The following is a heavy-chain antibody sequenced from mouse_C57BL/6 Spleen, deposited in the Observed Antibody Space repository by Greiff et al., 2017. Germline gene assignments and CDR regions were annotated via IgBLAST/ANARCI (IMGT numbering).Heavy chain of an antibody. D-gene: IGHD2-3*01. CDR2: IWSGGST. J-gene: IGHJ4*01. CDR1: GFSLTSYG. Sequence: VKLQESGPGLVQPSQSLSITCTVSGFSLTSYGVHWVRQSPGKGLEWLGVIWSGGSTDYNAAFISRLSISKDNSKSQVFFKMNSLQADDTAIYYCARNEGYDGYYEAMDYWGQGTSVTVSS. CDR3: ARNEGYDGYYEAMDY. V-gene: IGHV2-2*01.